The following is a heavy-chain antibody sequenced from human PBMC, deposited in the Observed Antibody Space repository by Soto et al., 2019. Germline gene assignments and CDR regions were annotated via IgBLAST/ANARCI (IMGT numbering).Heavy chain of an antibody. CDR3: AGGRDQPPVGLYFES. J-gene: IGHJ4*02. Sequence: SVKVSCKASGGAFTDYIFDWVRQAPGQGLEWMGGIIPMFGTPKYAQKFQHRVTISADVSTGTAYMELTRLRFDDTAVYYCAGGRDQPPVGLYFESWGEGTRVTVSS. V-gene: IGHV1-69*13. D-gene: IGHD1-26*01. CDR2: IIPMFGTP. CDR1: GGAFTDYI.